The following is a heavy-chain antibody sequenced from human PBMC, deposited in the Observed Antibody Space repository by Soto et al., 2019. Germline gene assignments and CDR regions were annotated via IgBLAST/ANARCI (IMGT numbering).Heavy chain of an antibody. Sequence: GGSLRLSCAASGFTFSSYAMSWVRQAPGKGLEWVSAISGSGGSTYYADSVKGRFTISRDNSKNTLYLQMNSLRAEDTAVYYCANTPYCSGGSCYYFDYWGQGTLVTVSS. CDR3: ANTPYCSGGSCYYFDY. J-gene: IGHJ4*02. D-gene: IGHD2-15*01. V-gene: IGHV3-23*01. CDR2: ISGSGGST. CDR1: GFTFSSYA.